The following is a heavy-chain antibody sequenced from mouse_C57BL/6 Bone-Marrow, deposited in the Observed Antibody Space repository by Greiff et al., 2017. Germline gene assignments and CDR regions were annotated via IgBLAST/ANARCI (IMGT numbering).Heavy chain of an antibody. D-gene: IGHD1-1*01. CDR2: IHPNSGST. V-gene: IGHV1-64*01. CDR3: ARSGTTVVGAMDY. J-gene: IGHJ4*01. Sequence: QVQLQQPGAELVKPGASVKLSCKASGYTFTSYWMHWVKQRPGQGLEWIGMIHPNSGSTNYNEKFKSKATLTVDKSSSTAYMQLSSLTSEDSAVYYCARSGTTVVGAMDYWGQGTSVTVSS. CDR1: GYTFTSYW.